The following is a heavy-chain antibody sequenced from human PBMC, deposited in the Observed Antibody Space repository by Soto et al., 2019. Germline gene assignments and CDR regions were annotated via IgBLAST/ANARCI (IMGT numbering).Heavy chain of an antibody. CDR3: ARATSGYLDY. CDR1: MASLNNYY. CDR2: IYTSGKT. D-gene: IGHD3-3*01. Sequence: SDTMDITSAVSMASLNNYYWSWVRQPAGKGLEWVGRIYTSGKTNYNPSLESRVTMSVDTSKNQFSLNLSSVTAADTAVYYCARATSGYLDYWGQGTLVTVSS. J-gene: IGHJ4*02. V-gene: IGHV4-4*07.